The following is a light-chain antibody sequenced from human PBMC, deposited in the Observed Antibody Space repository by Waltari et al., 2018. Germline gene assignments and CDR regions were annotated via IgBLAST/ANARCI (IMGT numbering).Light chain of an antibody. CDR3: SSYTSRATYV. V-gene: IGLV2-14*03. CDR2: DVS. J-gene: IGLJ1*01. Sequence: WYQQHTGTAPNLLIYDVSMRPSGVSIRFSGSKSGNTASLTISGLQPDDKADYYCSSYTSRATYVFGTGTKVTVL.